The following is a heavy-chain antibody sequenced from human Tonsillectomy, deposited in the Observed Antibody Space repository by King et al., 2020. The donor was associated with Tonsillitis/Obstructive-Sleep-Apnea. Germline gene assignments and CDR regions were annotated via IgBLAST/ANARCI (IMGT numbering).Heavy chain of an antibody. CDR1: GGSFSGYY. J-gene: IGHJ3*02. D-gene: IGHD3-10*01. Sequence: VQLQQWGAGLLKPSETLSLTCAVYGGSFSGYYWSWIRQPPGKGLEWIGEINHSGSTNYNPSLKSRVTISVDTSKNQFSLKLSSVTAADTAVYYCARLYYGSGSYWRGRTQAFDIWGQGTMVTVSS. CDR2: INHSGST. V-gene: IGHV4-34*01. CDR3: ARLYYGSGSYWRGRTQAFDI.